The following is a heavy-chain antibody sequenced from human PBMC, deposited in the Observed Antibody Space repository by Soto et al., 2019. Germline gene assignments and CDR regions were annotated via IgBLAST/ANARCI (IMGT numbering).Heavy chain of an antibody. J-gene: IGHJ4*02. D-gene: IGHD3-22*01. V-gene: IGHV1-3*01. Sequence: QVQLVQSGAEVKKPGASVKVSCKASGYTFTSYAMHWVRQAPGQRLEWMGWINAGNGNTKYSQKFQGRVTITRDTSASTAYMELSSLRSEDTAVYYCARDLTDYDSSGYGDYWGQGTLVTVSS. CDR1: GYTFTSYA. CDR3: ARDLTDYDSSGYGDY. CDR2: INAGNGNT.